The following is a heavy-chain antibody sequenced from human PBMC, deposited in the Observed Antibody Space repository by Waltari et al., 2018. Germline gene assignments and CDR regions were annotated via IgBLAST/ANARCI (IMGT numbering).Heavy chain of an antibody. J-gene: IGHJ6*02. CDR3: ARDQDGSYTNYYYYYGMDV. CDR1: GGSISSYY. Sequence: QVQLQESGPGLVKPSETLSLTCPVSGGSISSYYWSWIRQPAGKGLEWIGRIYTSGSTNYNPSLKSRVTMSVDTSKNQFSLKLSSVTAADTAVYYCARDQDGSYTNYYYYYGMDVWGQGTTVTVSS. CDR2: IYTSGST. V-gene: IGHV4-4*07. D-gene: IGHD1-26*01.